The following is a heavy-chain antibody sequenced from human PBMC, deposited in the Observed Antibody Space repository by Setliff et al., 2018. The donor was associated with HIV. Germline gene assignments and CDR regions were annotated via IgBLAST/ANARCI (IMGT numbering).Heavy chain of an antibody. D-gene: IGHD4-17*01. CDR1: GGTFSSYG. J-gene: IGHJ4*02. CDR2: STPILDTT. V-gene: IGHV1-69*05. CDR3: ARTDYGGNSGGNYFDY. Sequence: SVKVSCKASGGTFSSYGITWVRQAPGQGLEWMGGSTPILDTTNYAQKFQGRVTITTDESTNTVYMELSSLRSDDTAVYSCARTDYGGNSGGNYFDYWGQGSLVTVSS.